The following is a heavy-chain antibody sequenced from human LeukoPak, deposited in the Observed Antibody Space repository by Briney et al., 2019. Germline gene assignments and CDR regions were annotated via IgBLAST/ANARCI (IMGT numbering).Heavy chain of an antibody. CDR3: ARLGDDYSNYGPLYYYMDV. V-gene: IGHV3-20*01. D-gene: IGHD4-11*01. Sequence: PGGSLRLSCAASGFTFDDYGMSWVRQAPGKGLEWVSGINWNGGSTGYADSVKGRFTISRDNAKNSLYLQMNSLRAEDTALYHCARLGDDYSNYGPLYYYMDVWGKGTTVTVSS. CDR1: GFTFDDYG. CDR2: INWNGGST. J-gene: IGHJ6*03.